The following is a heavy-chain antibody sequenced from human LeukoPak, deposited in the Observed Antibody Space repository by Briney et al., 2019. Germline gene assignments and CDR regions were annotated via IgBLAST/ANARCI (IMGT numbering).Heavy chain of an antibody. V-gene: IGHV3-23*01. CDR3: AKHYCSSTSCYSVY. CDR1: GFTFSSYA. CDR2: ISGSGGST. J-gene: IGHJ4*02. D-gene: IGHD2-2*02. Sequence: GGSLRLSCAASGFTFSSYAMSRVRQAPGKGLEWVSAISGSGGSTYYADSVKGRFTISRDNSKNTLYLQMNSLRAEDTAVYYCAKHYCSSTSCYSVYWGQGTLVTVSS.